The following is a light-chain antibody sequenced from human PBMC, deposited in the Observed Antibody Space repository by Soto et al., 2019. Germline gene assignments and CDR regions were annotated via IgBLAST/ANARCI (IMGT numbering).Light chain of an antibody. CDR1: INDVGGYDY. Sequence: QFALTQPASVSGSPGQSITISCTGTINDVGGYDYVSWYQQHPGKAPKVMIYDVSNRPSGVSNRFSGSKSGNTASLTISGLQAEDEADYYCCSYTTSSTYVFGTGTKVTVL. V-gene: IGLV2-14*01. CDR3: CSYTTSSTYV. CDR2: DVS. J-gene: IGLJ1*01.